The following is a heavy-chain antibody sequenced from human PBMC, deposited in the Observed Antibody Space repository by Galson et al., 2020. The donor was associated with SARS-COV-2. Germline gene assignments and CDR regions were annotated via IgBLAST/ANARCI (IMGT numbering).Heavy chain of an antibody. CDR3: ARGWVYPYALDV. J-gene: IGHJ6*02. CDR1: GFTVSSTY. CDR2: IYSGGTT. Sequence: QLGESLKISCAASGFTVSSTYMSWVRQAPGKGLEWVSLIYSGGTTNYADAVKGRFTISRDNSKNTLYLQMNSLRAEDTAVYYCARGWVYPYALDVWGQGTTVTVSS. D-gene: IGHD2-8*01. V-gene: IGHV3-53*01.